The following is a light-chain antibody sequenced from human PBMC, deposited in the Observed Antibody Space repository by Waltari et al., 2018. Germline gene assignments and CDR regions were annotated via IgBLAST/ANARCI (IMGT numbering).Light chain of an antibody. Sequence: QSALTQPASVSGSPGPSIPISCAGTRSDVGGYNLASGYQKHPGKAPQFMIYEVSNRPSGVSNRFSGSKSGNTASLTISGLQAEDEADYYCNSYTSSSTWVFGGGTKLTVL. V-gene: IGLV2-14*02. CDR2: EVS. CDR3: NSYTSSSTWV. J-gene: IGLJ3*02. CDR1: RSDVGGYNL.